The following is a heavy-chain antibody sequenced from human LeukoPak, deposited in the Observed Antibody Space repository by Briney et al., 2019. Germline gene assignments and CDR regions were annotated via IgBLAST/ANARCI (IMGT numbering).Heavy chain of an antibody. D-gene: IGHD1-7*01. V-gene: IGHV3-48*03. CDR3: ARDRTHWNYVAFDI. Sequence: GGSLRLSCAASGFXFSSYEINWVRQAPGKGLEWVSYISSSGSTIYYADSVKGRFTISRDNAKNSLYLQMNSLRAEDTAVYYCARDRTHWNYVAFDIWGQGTMVTVSS. CDR1: GFXFSSYE. CDR2: ISSSGSTI. J-gene: IGHJ3*02.